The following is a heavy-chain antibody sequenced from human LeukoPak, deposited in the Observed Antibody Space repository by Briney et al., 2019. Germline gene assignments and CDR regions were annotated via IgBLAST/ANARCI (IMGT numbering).Heavy chain of an antibody. Sequence: PGGSLRLSCAASGFTFSSYEMNWVRQAPGKGLEWVSSISSGGMWIYYADSLKGRFTISRDNAKNSLYLQMNSLRPEDAAVYYCARDSDNLTGSKSHFDYWGQGTLVTVSS. V-gene: IGHV3-21*01. D-gene: IGHD3-9*01. CDR1: GFTFSSYE. CDR2: ISSGGMWI. CDR3: ARDSDNLTGSKSHFDY. J-gene: IGHJ4*02.